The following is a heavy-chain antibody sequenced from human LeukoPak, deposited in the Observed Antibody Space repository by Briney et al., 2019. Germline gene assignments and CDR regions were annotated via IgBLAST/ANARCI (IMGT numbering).Heavy chain of an antibody. CDR1: GFTFSNYN. D-gene: IGHD6-13*01. J-gene: IGHJ4*02. CDR2: ISRSGGST. CDR3: AREGYSSTSGIDY. V-gene: IGHV3-21*01. Sequence: GGSLRLSCVGFGFTFSNYNLNWVRQAPGKGLEWVSSISRSGGSTYYAESVKGRFTISRDNAKNSLYLQMNSLRAEDTAVYYCAREGYSSTSGIDYWGQGTLVTVSS.